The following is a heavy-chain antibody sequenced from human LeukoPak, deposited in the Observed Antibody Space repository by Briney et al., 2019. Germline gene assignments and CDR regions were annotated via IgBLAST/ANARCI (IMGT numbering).Heavy chain of an antibody. J-gene: IGHJ3*02. Sequence: SETLSLTCTVSGGSISSYYWSWIRQPAGKGLEWIGRIYISGSTNYNPSLKSRVTMSVDTSKNQFSLKLSSVTAADTAVYYCARDSGPDIVVVPAASTDAFDIWGQGTMVTVSS. CDR1: GGSISSYY. D-gene: IGHD2-2*01. CDR2: IYISGST. V-gene: IGHV4-4*07. CDR3: ARDSGPDIVVVPAASTDAFDI.